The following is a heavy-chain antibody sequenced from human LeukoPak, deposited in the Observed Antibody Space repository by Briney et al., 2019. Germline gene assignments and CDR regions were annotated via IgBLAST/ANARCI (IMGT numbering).Heavy chain of an antibody. CDR2: IDPSTGNT. Sequence: GASEKVSCKASGYTFIRYYLHWVRQAPGQGLEWMAWIDPSTGNTHYAQKFQGRITVTRDTSIRPTYMELSWLTSDEPGPYFCATVWAYCTGTRGRDYWGRGTRVTVSS. J-gene: IGHJ4*02. V-gene: IGHV1-2*02. CDR1: GYTFIRYY. D-gene: IGHD2-8*02. CDR3: ATVWAYCTGTRGRDY.